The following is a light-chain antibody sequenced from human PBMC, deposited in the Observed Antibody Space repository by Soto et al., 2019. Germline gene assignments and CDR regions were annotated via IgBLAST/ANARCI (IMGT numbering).Light chain of an antibody. V-gene: IGKV3-11*01. J-gene: IGKJ5*01. Sequence: EIVLTQSPATLSLSPGVRATLSCRAGQSLSSYLAWYQQKPCQAPRLLIYDASIMATGIPSRFSGSGSGTYFTLTISCLEPEDFAVYYCQQRINVPITFGQGTRLDIK. CDR1: QSLSSY. CDR2: DAS. CDR3: QQRINVPIT.